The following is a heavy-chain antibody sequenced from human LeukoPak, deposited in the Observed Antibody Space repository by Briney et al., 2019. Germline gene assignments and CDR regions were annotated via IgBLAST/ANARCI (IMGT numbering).Heavy chain of an antibody. CDR3: ATKVRGDYGYFDY. Sequence: ASVKASCKVSGYTLTELSMHWVRQAPGKGLEWMGGFDPEDGETIYAQKFQGRVTMTEDTSTDTAYMELSSLRSEDTAVYYCATKVRGDYGYFDYWGQGTLVTVSS. D-gene: IGHD4-17*01. J-gene: IGHJ4*02. CDR2: FDPEDGET. V-gene: IGHV1-24*01. CDR1: GYTLTELS.